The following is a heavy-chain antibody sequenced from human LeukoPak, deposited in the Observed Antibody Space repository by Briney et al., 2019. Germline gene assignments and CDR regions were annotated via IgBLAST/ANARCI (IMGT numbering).Heavy chain of an antibody. CDR2: FYYSGNT. Sequence: SETLSLTCTVSGGSISSYYWSWIRQPPGKGLEWIGSFYYSGNTNYNPSLKSRVTISVDTSKNQFSLNLSSVTAADTAVYYCARDPYRDNFFDPWGQGTLVTVSS. J-gene: IGHJ5*02. CDR3: ARDPYRDNFFDP. V-gene: IGHV4-59*01. CDR1: GGSISSYY. D-gene: IGHD1-26*01.